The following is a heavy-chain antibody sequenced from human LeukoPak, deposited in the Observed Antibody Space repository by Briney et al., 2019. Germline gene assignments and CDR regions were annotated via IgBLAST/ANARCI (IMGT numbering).Heavy chain of an antibody. Sequence: SVKVSCKASGYTFTTYGISWVRQAPGQGLEWMGGIIPIFGTANYAQKFQGRVTITADESTSTAYMELSSLRSEDTAVYYCARDGGGGATYVSYWGQGTLVTVSS. CDR3: ARDGGGGATYVSY. CDR2: IIPIFGTA. CDR1: GYTFTTYG. J-gene: IGHJ4*02. V-gene: IGHV1-69*13. D-gene: IGHD1-26*01.